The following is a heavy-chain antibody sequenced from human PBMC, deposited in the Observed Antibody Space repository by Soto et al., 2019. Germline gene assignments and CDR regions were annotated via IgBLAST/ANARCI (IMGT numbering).Heavy chain of an antibody. CDR1: GFTFSSYS. D-gene: IGHD3-16*01. CDR3: ASPTGRGGIRSHYYGMDV. J-gene: IGHJ6*02. Sequence: GGSLRLSCAASGFTFSSYSMNWVRQAPGKGLEWVSYISSSSSTIYYADSVKGRFTISRDNAKNSLYLQMNSLRDEDTAVYYCASPTGRGGIRSHYYGMDVWGQGTTVTVSS. CDR2: ISSSSSTI. V-gene: IGHV3-48*02.